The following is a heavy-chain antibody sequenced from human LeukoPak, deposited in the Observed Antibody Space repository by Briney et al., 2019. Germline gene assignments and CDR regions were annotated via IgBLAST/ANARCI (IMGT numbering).Heavy chain of an antibody. CDR2: IKQDGSEK. CDR1: GFTFSSYW. Sequence: PGGSLRLSCAASGFTFSSYWMSWVRQAPGKGLEWVANIKQDGSEKYYVDSVKGRFTISRDNAKNSLYLQMNSLRAEDTAVYYCARENEVATRSFDYWGQGTLVTVSS. J-gene: IGHJ4*02. CDR3: ARENEVATRSFDY. V-gene: IGHV3-7*01. D-gene: IGHD6-6*01.